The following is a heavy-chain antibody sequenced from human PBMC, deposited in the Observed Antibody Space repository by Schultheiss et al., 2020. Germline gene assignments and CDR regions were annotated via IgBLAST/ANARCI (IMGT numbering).Heavy chain of an antibody. CDR3: AREGPYIAVAGLGCDY. CDR1: GYTFTSYG. V-gene: IGHV1-18*01. Sequence: ASVKVSCKASGYTFTSYGISWVRQAHGQGLEWMGWISAYNGNTNYAQKLQGRVTMTTDTSTSTAYIELRSLRSDDTAVYYCAREGPYIAVAGLGCDYWGQGTLVTVSS. CDR2: ISAYNGNT. J-gene: IGHJ4*02. D-gene: IGHD6-19*01.